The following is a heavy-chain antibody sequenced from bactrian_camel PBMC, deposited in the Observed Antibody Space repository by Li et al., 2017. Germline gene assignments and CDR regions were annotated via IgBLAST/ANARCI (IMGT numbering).Heavy chain of an antibody. CDR1: GHGYSWYC. J-gene: IGHJ4*01. Sequence: QVQLVESGGGSAQTGGSLRLSCADSGHGYSWYCMAWFRQAAGKEREAVAAIYLPGGHTRYADSVKGRFTLSQDNEENTVYLQMSGLKPEDSAMYYCGATKVRPFYESSWLADSDYLHWDQGTQVTVS. D-gene: IGHD5*01. CDR3: GATKVRPFYESSWLADSDYLH. V-gene: IGHV3S25*01. CDR2: IYLPGGHT.